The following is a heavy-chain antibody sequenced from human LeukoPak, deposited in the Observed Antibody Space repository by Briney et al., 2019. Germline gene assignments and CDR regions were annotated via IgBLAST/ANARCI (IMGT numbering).Heavy chain of an antibody. V-gene: IGHV1-8*02. D-gene: IGHD6-19*01. Sequence: ASVKVSCKASGYTFTSYGISWVRQATGQGLEWMGWMNPNSGNTGYAQKFQGRVTMTRNTSISTAYMELSSLRSEDTAVYYCARGLYSSGWYGYYFDYWGQGTLVTVSS. CDR2: MNPNSGNT. CDR3: ARGLYSSGWYGYYFDY. J-gene: IGHJ4*02. CDR1: GYTFTSYG.